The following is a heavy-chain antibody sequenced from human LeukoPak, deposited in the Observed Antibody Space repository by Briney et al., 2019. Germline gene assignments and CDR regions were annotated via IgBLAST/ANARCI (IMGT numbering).Heavy chain of an antibody. CDR3: AKSSDGSTSFDY. Sequence: GGSLRLSCVASGFTFSNYGMSWVRQAPGKGLEWVSSLSNSGIGIYYADSVKGRFTISRDNSKNTLYLQINNVSAEDTALYYCAKSSDGSTSFDYWGQGALVTVSS. CDR2: LSNSGIGI. J-gene: IGHJ4*02. D-gene: IGHD2-2*01. CDR1: GFTFSNYG. V-gene: IGHV3-23*01.